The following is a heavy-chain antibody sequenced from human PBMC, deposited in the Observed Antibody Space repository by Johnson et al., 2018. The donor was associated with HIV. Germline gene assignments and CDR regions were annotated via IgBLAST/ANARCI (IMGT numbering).Heavy chain of an antibody. D-gene: IGHD2-8*01. V-gene: IGHV3-NL1*01. CDR1: GFTFNNYA. CDR3: AGGRNGRNAFDI. J-gene: IGHJ3*02. CDR2: IYSGGST. Sequence: QVQLVESGGGVVQPGGSLRLSCVASGFTFNNYAMHWVRQAPGKGLEWVSVIYSGGSTYYADSVKGRFTISRDNSKNTLYLQMNSLRAEDTAVYYCAGGRNGRNAFDIWGQGTMVTVSS.